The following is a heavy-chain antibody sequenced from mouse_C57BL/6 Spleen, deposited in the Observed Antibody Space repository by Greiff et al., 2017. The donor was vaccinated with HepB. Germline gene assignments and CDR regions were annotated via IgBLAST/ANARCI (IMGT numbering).Heavy chain of an antibody. CDR1: GFNIKDYY. D-gene: IGHD2-5*01. CDR2: IDPEDGDT. J-gene: IGHJ4*01. Sequence: EVQLQQSGAELVRPGASVKLSCTASGFNIKDYYMHWVKQRPEQGLEWIGRIDPEDGDTEYAPKFQGKATMTADTASNTAYLQLSSLTSEDTAVYYCTTCYSNYVSYAMDYWGQGTSVTVSS. CDR3: TTCYSNYVSYAMDY. V-gene: IGHV14-1*01.